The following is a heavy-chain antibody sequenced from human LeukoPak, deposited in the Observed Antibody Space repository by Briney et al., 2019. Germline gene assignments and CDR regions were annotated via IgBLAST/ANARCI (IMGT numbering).Heavy chain of an antibody. J-gene: IGHJ6*02. CDR2: ISWQSNTR. CDR1: GFFFYDYG. Sequence: GGSLRLSCAASGFFFYDYGMHWVRQVPGKGLEWVSGISWQSNTRKYADSVRGRFTISRDNAKNSLYLQMNSLKLEDTALYYCVKDRDFWSGLDVWGQGTMVTVS. D-gene: IGHD3-3*01. CDR3: VKDRDFWSGLDV. V-gene: IGHV3-9*01.